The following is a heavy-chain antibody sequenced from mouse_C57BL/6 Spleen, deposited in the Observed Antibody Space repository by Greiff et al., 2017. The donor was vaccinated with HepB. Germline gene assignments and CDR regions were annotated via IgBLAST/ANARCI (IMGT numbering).Heavy chain of an antibody. CDR3: ASPPLYDVYPSYAMDY. CDR2: IHPNSGST. J-gene: IGHJ4*01. D-gene: IGHD2-3*01. CDR1: GYTFTSYW. V-gene: IGHV1-64*01. Sequence: QVQLQQPGAELVKPGASVKLSCKASGYTFTSYWMHWVKQRPGQGLEWIGMIHPNSGSTNYNEKFKSKATLTVDKSSSTAYMQLISLTSEDSAVYYCASPPLYDVYPSYAMDYWGQGTSVTFSS.